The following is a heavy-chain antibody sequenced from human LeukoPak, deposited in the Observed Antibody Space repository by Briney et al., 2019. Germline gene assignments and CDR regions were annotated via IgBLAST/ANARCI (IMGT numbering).Heavy chain of an antibody. V-gene: IGHV3-23*01. J-gene: IGHJ4*02. Sequence: GGSLRLSCAASGFTFSTYSMSWVRQAPGKGLEWVSAISDSGDITNYADSVKGRFTISRDSSKNTLYLQMGSLRAEDTALYFCAKYRSPGSRTFDYWGRGTLVTVSS. CDR2: ISDSGDIT. CDR3: AKYRSPGSRTFDY. CDR1: GFTFSTYS. D-gene: IGHD3-16*02.